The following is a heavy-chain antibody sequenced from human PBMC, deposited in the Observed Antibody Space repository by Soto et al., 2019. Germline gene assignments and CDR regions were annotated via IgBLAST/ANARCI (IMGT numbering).Heavy chain of an antibody. V-gene: IGHV3-64*02. J-gene: IGHJ4*02. CDR3: ARGWGYSSSHFPLDX. D-gene: IGHD6-13*01. CDR2: ISSNGGST. Sequence: PGGSLRLSCAASGFTFSSYAMHWVRQAPGKGLEYVSAISSNGGSTYYADSVKGRFTISRDNSKNTLYLQMGSLRAEDMAVYYCARGWGYSSSHFPLDXWGQGTLVTVSS. CDR1: GFTFSSYA.